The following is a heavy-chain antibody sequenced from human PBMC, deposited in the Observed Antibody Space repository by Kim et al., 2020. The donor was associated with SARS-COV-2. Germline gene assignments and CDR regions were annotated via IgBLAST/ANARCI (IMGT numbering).Heavy chain of an antibody. V-gene: IGHV3-23*01. D-gene: IGHD3-10*01. J-gene: IGHJ5*02. Sequence: YADSGKGRFTISRDNSKSTLYLQMNNLRAEDTSIYYCAKTIWFGEGWFDPWGQGTLVTVSS. CDR3: AKTIWFGEGWFDP.